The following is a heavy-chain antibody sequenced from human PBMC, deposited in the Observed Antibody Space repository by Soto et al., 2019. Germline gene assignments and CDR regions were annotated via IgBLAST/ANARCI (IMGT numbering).Heavy chain of an antibody. CDR3: ARGIATGQLDP. CDR1: GYTFTTYT. Sequence: ASVKVSCKASGYTFTTYTMNWVRQAPGQRLEWMGWINPVNGNTKSSQKFQDRVIITRDTSASTAYMELRSLRSEDTAVYYCARGIATGQLDPWGQGXLVTVYS. D-gene: IGHD6-13*01. CDR2: INPVNGNT. J-gene: IGHJ5*02. V-gene: IGHV1-3*01.